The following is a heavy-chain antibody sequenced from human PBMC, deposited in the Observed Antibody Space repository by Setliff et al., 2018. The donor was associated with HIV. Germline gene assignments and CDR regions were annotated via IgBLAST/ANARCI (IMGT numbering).Heavy chain of an antibody. Sequence: RASVKVSCKASGYIFNSYGISWVRQAPGQGLEWMGWISAYNGNTNYAQKVQGRVSMTTDTSTSTAYMELRSLRSDDTAVYYCARDHYDILTGYYRTYYYMDVWGKGTTVTVSS. CDR1: GYIFNSYG. V-gene: IGHV1-18*01. CDR3: ARDHYDILTGYYRTYYYMDV. J-gene: IGHJ6*03. D-gene: IGHD3-9*01. CDR2: ISAYNGNT.